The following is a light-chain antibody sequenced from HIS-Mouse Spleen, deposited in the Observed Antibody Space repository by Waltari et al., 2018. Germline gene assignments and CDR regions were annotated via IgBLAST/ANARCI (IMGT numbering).Light chain of an antibody. J-gene: IGLJ2*01. CDR1: ALPKQY. Sequence: SYELTQPPSVSVSPGQPARITCPGDALPKQYAYCYQQKSGQAPVLVIYEDSKRPSGIPERFSGSSSGTMATLTISGAQVEDEADYYCYSTDSSGNHRVFGGGTKLTVL. CDR3: YSTDSSGNHRV. V-gene: IGLV3-10*01. CDR2: EDS.